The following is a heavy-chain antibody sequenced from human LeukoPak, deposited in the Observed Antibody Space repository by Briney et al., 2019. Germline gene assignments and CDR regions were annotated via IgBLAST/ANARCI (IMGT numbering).Heavy chain of an antibody. Sequence: GGSLRLSCAASGFSFSSYGMHWVRQAPGKGLEWVAFMRYDGSNKYYADSVKGRFTISRDNSKNTLYLQMNSLRAEDTAVYYCAARGVVTTYYFDYWGQGTLVTVSS. V-gene: IGHV3-30*02. CDR2: MRYDGSNK. J-gene: IGHJ4*02. D-gene: IGHD3-3*01. CDR3: AARGVVTTYYFDY. CDR1: GFSFSSYG.